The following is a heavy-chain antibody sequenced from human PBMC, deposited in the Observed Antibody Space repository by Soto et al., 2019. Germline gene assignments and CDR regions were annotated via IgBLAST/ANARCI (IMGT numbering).Heavy chain of an antibody. D-gene: IGHD3-10*01. CDR3: STERRSLDVSGRILTLWCFASWY. J-gene: IGHJ2*01. Sequence: GKSQSVVLSLLVLCLSTADMRSSFQDRSRGSAGVAVLASDGGNQFYVDTVKGRFTISRDNSKNTLYLQMNSLRAADTAVYYCSTERRSLDVSGRILTLWCFASWY. CDR1: VLCLSTAD. V-gene: IGHV3-30*04. CDR2: LASDGGNQ.